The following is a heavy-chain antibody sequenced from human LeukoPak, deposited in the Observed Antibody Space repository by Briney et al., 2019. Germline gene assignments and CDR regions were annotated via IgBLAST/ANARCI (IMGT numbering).Heavy chain of an antibody. CDR2: IYPGDSDT. J-gene: IGHJ6*02. CDR1: GYSFTSYW. V-gene: IGHV5-51*01. Sequence: GESLKISCKGSGYSFTSYWIGWVCQMPGKGLEWMGIIYPGDSDTRYSPSFQGQVTISADKSISTAYLQWSSLKASDTAMYYCARLPGYCSSTSCYNYYYYGMDVWGQGTTVTVSS. CDR3: ARLPGYCSSTSCYNYYYYGMDV. D-gene: IGHD2-2*02.